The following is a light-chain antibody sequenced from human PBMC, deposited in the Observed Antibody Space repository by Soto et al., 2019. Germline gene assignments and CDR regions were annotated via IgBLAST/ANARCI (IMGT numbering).Light chain of an antibody. Sequence: QSVLTQPPSASVTPGQRVTISCSGSSSNIGSHTVNWYQQLPGTAPKLLIYSNNQRPSGVPDRFSGSKSGTSASLAISGLQSEDEADYYCAAWDDSLNGSVVFGGGTKLTVL. J-gene: IGLJ2*01. V-gene: IGLV1-44*01. CDR1: SSNIGSHT. CDR3: AAWDDSLNGSVV. CDR2: SNN.